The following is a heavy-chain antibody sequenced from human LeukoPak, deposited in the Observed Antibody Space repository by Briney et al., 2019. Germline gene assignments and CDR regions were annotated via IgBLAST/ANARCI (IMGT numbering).Heavy chain of an antibody. Sequence: SETLSLTCTVSGGSISSYYWSWIRQPPGKGLEWIGYIYNSGSINYNPSLKSRVTTSVDTSKKQFSLKLSSVTAADTAVYYCARLRITGGHYYQHGLDVWGQGTTVTVSS. CDR3: ARLRITGGHYYQHGLDV. D-gene: IGHD2-8*02. V-gene: IGHV4-59*08. CDR2: IYNSGSI. J-gene: IGHJ6*02. CDR1: GGSISSYY.